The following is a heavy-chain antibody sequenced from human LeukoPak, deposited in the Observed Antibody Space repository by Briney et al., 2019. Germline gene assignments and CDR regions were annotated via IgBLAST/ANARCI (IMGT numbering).Heavy chain of an antibody. Sequence: ASVKVSCKASGYTFTGCYMHWVRQAPGQGLEWMGWINPNSGGTNYAQKFQGRVTMTRDTSISTAYMELSRLRSDDTAVYYCARMRPVVPADLLDYWGQGTLVTVSS. D-gene: IGHD2-2*01. CDR2: INPNSGGT. J-gene: IGHJ4*02. CDR3: ARMRPVVPADLLDY. CDR1: GYTFTGCY. V-gene: IGHV1-2*02.